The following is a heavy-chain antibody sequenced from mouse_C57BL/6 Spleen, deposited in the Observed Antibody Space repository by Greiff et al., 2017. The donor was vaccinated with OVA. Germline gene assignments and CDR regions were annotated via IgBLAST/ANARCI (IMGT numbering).Heavy chain of an antibody. CDR3: ARYYYGSSPGAMDY. CDR1: GYTFTSSW. CDR2: INPSSGYT. V-gene: IGHV1-7*01. D-gene: IGHD1-1*01. J-gene: IGHJ4*01. Sequence: QVQLQQSGAELAKPGASVKLSCTASGYTFTSSWMHWVKQRPGQGLEWIGYINPSSGYTKYNQKFKDKATLTADKSSSTAYMQLSSLTYEDSAVYYCARYYYGSSPGAMDYWGQGTLVTVSS.